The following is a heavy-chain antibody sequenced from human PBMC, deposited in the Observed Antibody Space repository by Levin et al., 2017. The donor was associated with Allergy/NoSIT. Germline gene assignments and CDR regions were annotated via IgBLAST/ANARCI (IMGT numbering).Heavy chain of an antibody. V-gene: IGHV1-69*13. J-gene: IGHJ4*02. CDR2: IIPIFGTA. D-gene: IGHD2-2*02. CDR3: ASGYCSSTSCYTFDY. CDR1: GGTFSSYA. Sequence: SVKVSCKASGGTFSSYAISWVRQAPGQGLEWMGGIIPIFGTANYAQKFQGRVTITADESTSTAYMELSSLRSEDTAVYYCASGYCSSTSCYTFDYWGQGTLVTVSS.